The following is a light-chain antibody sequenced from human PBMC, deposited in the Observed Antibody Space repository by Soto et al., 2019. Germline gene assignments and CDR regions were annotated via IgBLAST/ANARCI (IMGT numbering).Light chain of an antibody. CDR1: QSVLYSSNNKNY. V-gene: IGKV4-1*01. J-gene: IGKJ1*01. CDR2: WAS. CDR3: QQYYSAPWT. Sequence: DIVMTQSPDSLAVSLGERATINCESSQSVLYSSNNKNYLAWYQQKPGQPPKPLIYWASTRESGVPDRFSGSGSGTDFTLTISSLQADDVAVYYCQQYYSAPWTFGQGTKVEIK.